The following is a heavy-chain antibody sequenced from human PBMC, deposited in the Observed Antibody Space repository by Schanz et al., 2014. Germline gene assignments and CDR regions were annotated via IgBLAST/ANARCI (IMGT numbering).Heavy chain of an antibody. D-gene: IGHD3-3*01. CDR2: ISWNSGSV. J-gene: IGHJ4*02. Sequence: EVQLVESGGGLVQPGRSLRLSCAASGFTFDNYAMHWVRQAPGKGLEWVSSISWNSGSVAYADSVKGRFTISRDNAKSSLYLQMNSLRDEDTAVYYCAATTILADWGQGTLVAVSS. CDR1: GFTFDNYA. V-gene: IGHV3-9*01. CDR3: AATTILAD.